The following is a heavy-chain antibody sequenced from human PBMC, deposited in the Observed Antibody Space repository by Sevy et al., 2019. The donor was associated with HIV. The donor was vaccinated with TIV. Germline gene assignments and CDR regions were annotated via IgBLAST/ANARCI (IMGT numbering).Heavy chain of an antibody. D-gene: IGHD6-13*01. CDR3: ASGKGYTGSYYYYGMDV. CDR1: GFTFSSYL. V-gene: IGHV3-7*01. CDR2: IKEDGSEK. Sequence: GGSLRLSCAASGFTFSSYLMSWVRQAPGKGLEWVANIKEDGSEKYYVDSVKGRFTISRDNAKNSLYLQMNSLRAEDTAVYYCASGKGYTGSYYYYGMDVWGQGPTVTVSS. J-gene: IGHJ6*02.